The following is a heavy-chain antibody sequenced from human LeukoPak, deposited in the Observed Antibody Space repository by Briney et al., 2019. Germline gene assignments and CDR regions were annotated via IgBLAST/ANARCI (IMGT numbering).Heavy chain of an antibody. CDR1: GYDFTSYW. CDR3: ARRQSYASRRFYYYMDV. CDR2: IYPGNSDT. Sequence: GESLKISCKASGYDFTSYWIGWVRQMPGKGLEWMGIIYPGNSDTRYSPSFQGQVTISADGSNSTAYLQWSSLKPSDTAMYYCARRQSYASRRFYYYMDVWGKGTTVTVSS. J-gene: IGHJ6*03. V-gene: IGHV5-51*01. D-gene: IGHD3-10*01.